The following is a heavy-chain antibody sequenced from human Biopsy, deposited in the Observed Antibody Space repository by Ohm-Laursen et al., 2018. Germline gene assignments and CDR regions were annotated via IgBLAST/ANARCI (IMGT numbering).Heavy chain of an antibody. V-gene: IGHV4-4*07. CDR2: VYTSGSP. CDR3: ARGTGRYYVYGAFDI. CDR1: GDSINNYY. Sequence: GTLSLTWTVSGDSINNYYWSWIRQPAGKGLEWIGRVYTSGSPNYNLSLESRVTMSVDTSKNQFSLNLRSVTAADTAVYYCARGTGRYYVYGAFDIWGQGTVVTASS. D-gene: IGHD1-26*01. J-gene: IGHJ3*02.